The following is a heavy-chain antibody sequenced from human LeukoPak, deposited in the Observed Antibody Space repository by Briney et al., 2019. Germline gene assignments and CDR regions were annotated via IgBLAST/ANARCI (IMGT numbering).Heavy chain of an antibody. CDR1: GYTFTGYY. J-gene: IGHJ4*02. CDR2: INPNSGGT. Sequence: ASVKVSCKASGYTFTGYYMHWVRQAPGQGLEWMGWINPNSGGTNYAQKFQGRVTMTRDTSISTAYMGLSRLRSDDTAVYYCARAAWVYSSGWQRRGPLDYWGQGTLVTVSS. V-gene: IGHV1-2*02. CDR3: ARAAWVYSSGWQRRGPLDY. D-gene: IGHD6-19*01.